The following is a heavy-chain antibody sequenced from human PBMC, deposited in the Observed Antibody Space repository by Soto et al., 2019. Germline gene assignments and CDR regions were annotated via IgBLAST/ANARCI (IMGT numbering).Heavy chain of an antibody. J-gene: IGHJ4*02. V-gene: IGHV3-23*01. Sequence: GGSLRLSCAASGFTFSSYAMSWVRQAPGKGLEWVSAISGSGGSTYYADSVKGRFTISRDNSKNTLYLQINSLRAEDTVLYCCTKVAQPNFFDYWGQGTMVTVSS. CDR1: GFTFSSYA. CDR2: ISGSGGST. D-gene: IGHD7-27*01. CDR3: TKVAQPNFFDY.